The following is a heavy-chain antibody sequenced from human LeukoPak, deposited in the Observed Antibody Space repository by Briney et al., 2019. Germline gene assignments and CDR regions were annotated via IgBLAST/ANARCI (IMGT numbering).Heavy chain of an antibody. D-gene: IGHD3-3*01. J-gene: IGHJ4*02. Sequence: GSLRLSCAASGFTFSSYSINWVRQAPGKGLEWVSSISSSSSYIYYADSVKGRFTISRDNAKNSLYLQMNSLRAEDTAVYYCARGFGFLEWLFLYWGQGTLVTVSS. V-gene: IGHV3-21*01. CDR2: ISSSSSYI. CDR3: ARGFGFLEWLFLY. CDR1: GFTFSSYS.